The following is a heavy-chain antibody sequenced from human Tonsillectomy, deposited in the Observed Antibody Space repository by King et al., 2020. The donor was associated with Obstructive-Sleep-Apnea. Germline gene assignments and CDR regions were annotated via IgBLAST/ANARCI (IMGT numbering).Heavy chain of an antibody. CDR3: ARGGITYSSTWTNFDY. CDR2: IRSDGNNK. CDR1: GFNFSNYG. Sequence: VQLVESGGGVVQPGRSLRLSCAVSGFNFSNYGMHWVRQAPGKGLEWVAFIRSDGNNKYYAASVKGRFTISRDNSRNTLYLQMNSLRAEDTAVYYCARGGITYSSTWTNFDYWGQGTLVTVSS. V-gene: IGHV3-30*02. J-gene: IGHJ4*02. D-gene: IGHD6-13*01.